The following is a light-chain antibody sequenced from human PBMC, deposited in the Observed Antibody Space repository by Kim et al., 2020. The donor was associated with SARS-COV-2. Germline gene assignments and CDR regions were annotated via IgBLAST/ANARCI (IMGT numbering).Light chain of an antibody. CDR2: EVS. J-gene: IGLJ2*01. V-gene: IGLV2-23*02. Sequence: SITLSCTGTRSDVGNYHLVSWYRPRPVKAPKLIIFEVSKRPSGVSDRFSGSKSGDTASLTISGLQAEDDGDYYCCSYAGSSTFVVFGGGTQLTVL. CDR3: CSYAGSSTFVV. CDR1: RSDVGNYHL.